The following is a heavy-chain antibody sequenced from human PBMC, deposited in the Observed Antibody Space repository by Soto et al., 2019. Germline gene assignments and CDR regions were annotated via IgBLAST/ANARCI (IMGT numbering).Heavy chain of an antibody. D-gene: IGHD2-8*01. V-gene: IGHV1-46*03. J-gene: IGHJ5*02. CDR2: INPSGGST. Sequence: ASVKVSCKASGYTFTSYYIHWVRQAPGQGLEWMGIINPSGGSTSYAQKFQGRVTMTRDTSTSTVYMELSSLRSEDTAVYYCAREGYCTNGVCQNWFDPWGQGTLVTVSS. CDR1: GYTFTSYY. CDR3: AREGYCTNGVCQNWFDP.